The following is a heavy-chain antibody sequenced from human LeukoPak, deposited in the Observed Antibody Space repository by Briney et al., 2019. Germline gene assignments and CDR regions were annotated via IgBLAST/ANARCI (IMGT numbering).Heavy chain of an antibody. V-gene: IGHV3-7*01. Sequence: GGSLRLSCAVSGINFRSYWMAWVRQAPGKGLEWVANMKQDGSEKYYVDSVKGRFTISRDNAKNSLYLEMNSLRVEDTAVYYCARDLGHTGYDLYDYWGQGTLVTVSS. CDR3: ARDLGHTGYDLYDY. D-gene: IGHD5-12*01. CDR1: GINFRSYW. CDR2: MKQDGSEK. J-gene: IGHJ4*02.